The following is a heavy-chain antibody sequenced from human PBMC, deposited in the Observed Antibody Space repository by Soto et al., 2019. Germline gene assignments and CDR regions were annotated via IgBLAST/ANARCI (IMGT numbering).Heavy chain of an antibody. Sequence: SETLSLTCTVSGGSINSADYYWSWVRQPPGKGLEWIGYIYYSGSTYFNPSLRSRVTISKDTSRNQFSLRLSSVTAADTAVYYCARAIVVTIGGMDVWGQGTTVTVS. D-gene: IGHD5-12*01. CDR1: GGSINSADYY. J-gene: IGHJ6*02. V-gene: IGHV4-30-4*01. CDR2: IYYSGST. CDR3: ARAIVVTIGGMDV.